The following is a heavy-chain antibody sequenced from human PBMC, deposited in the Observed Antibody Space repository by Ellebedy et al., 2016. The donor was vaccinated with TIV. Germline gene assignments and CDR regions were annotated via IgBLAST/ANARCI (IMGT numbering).Heavy chain of an antibody. CDR1: GFTFTSYS. V-gene: IGHV3-21*01. Sequence: GESLKISCAASGFTFTSYSMNWVRQAPGKGLEWVSSISSTGYYIYYTDSVKGRFTISRADALSSLFLQMNRLSAEDTAVYYCARSGELDSWGQGTLVTVSS. CDR3: ARSGELDS. D-gene: IGHD1-26*01. J-gene: IGHJ4*02. CDR2: ISSTGYYI.